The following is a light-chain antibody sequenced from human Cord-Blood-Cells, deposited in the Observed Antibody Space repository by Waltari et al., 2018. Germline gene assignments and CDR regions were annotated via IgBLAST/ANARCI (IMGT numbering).Light chain of an antibody. CDR2: WVS. CDR1: QSVLYSSNNKNY. V-gene: IGKV4-1*01. CDR3: QQYYSTPPT. Sequence: DIVMTQSPDSLAVSLGERATINCKSSQSVLYSSNNKNYLAWYQQKPGQPHKLLIYWVSTRESGVPDRFSGSGSGTDFTLTISSLQAEDVAVYYCQQYYSTPPTFGQGTKVEIK. J-gene: IGKJ1*01.